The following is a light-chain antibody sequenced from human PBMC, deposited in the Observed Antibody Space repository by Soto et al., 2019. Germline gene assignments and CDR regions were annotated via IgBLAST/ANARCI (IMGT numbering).Light chain of an antibody. CDR3: QQLDDYPIT. Sequence: DIQLTQSPSFLSASVGDRVTITCRASQGISTYLAWYQQKPGQVPKLLIYGTSTLQSGVPSRFRGNRSGADFTLTITYVQPEDFATYYCQQLDDYPITFGQGTRLEI. CDR2: GTS. V-gene: IGKV1-9*01. J-gene: IGKJ5*01. CDR1: QGISTY.